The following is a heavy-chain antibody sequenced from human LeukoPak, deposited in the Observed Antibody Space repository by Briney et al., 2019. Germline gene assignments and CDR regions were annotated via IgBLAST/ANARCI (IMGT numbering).Heavy chain of an antibody. CDR1: GYTFTGYY. J-gene: IGHJ6*03. Sequence: ASVKVSCKASGYTFTGYYMHWVRQAPGQGLEWMGWINPNSGGTNYAQKFQGRVTMTRDTSISTAYMELSRLRSDDTAVYYCARGVTSSSWYSPTRYYYMDVWGKGTTVTISS. D-gene: IGHD6-13*01. CDR2: INPNSGGT. CDR3: ARGVTSSSWYSPTRYYYMDV. V-gene: IGHV1-2*02.